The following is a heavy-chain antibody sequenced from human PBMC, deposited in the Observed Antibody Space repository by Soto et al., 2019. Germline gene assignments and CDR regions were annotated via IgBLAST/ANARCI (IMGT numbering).Heavy chain of an antibody. Sequence: QVQLVQSGAEVKKPGSSVKVSCKASRGTFSSYAISWVRQAPGQGLEWMGGIIPIFGTANYAQKFQGRVTITADESTSLVYMELSSLRSEDTAVYYCARGSDYVWGSYRYSRAWYFDLWGRGTLVTVSS. D-gene: IGHD3-16*02. V-gene: IGHV1-69*01. CDR3: ARGSDYVWGSYRYSRAWYFDL. J-gene: IGHJ2*01. CDR2: IIPIFGTA. CDR1: RGTFSSYA.